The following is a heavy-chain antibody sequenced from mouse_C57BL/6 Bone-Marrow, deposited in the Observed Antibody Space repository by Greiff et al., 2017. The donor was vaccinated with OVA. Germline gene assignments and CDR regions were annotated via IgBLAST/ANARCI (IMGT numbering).Heavy chain of an antibody. Sequence: EVQLQQSGAELVRPGASVKLSCTASGFNIKDDYMHWVKQRPEQGLEWIGWIDPENGDTEYASKFQGKATITADTSSNTAYLQLSSLTSEDTAVYYCTLDGNYWYFDVWGTGTTVTVSS. D-gene: IGHD2-1*01. J-gene: IGHJ1*03. CDR2: IDPENGDT. CDR1: GFNIKDDY. V-gene: IGHV14-4*01. CDR3: TLDGNYWYFDV.